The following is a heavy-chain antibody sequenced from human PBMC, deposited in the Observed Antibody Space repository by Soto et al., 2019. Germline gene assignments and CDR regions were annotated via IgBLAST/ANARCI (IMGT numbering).Heavy chain of an antibody. Sequence: EASVKVSCKASGYTFTSYGISWVRQAPGQGLEWMGWISAYNGNTNYAQKLQGRVTMTTDTSTSTAYMELRSLRSDDTAVYYCARDLVVAAYSPEFYYYYGMDVWGQGTTVTVSS. D-gene: IGHD2-15*01. CDR3: ARDLVVAAYSPEFYYYYGMDV. V-gene: IGHV1-18*01. CDR1: GYTFTSYG. J-gene: IGHJ6*02. CDR2: ISAYNGNT.